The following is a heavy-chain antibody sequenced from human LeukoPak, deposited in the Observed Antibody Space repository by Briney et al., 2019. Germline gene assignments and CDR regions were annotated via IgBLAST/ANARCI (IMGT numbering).Heavy chain of an antibody. CDR3: ARDRNLGWLRSMGPYYFDY. Sequence: ASVKVSCKASGGTFSSYAISWVRQAPGQGLEWMGGIIPIFGTANYAQKFQGRVTITADKSTSTAYMELSSLRSEDTAVYYCARDRNLGWLRSMGPYYFDYWGQGTLVTVSS. D-gene: IGHD5-12*01. J-gene: IGHJ4*02. CDR2: IIPIFGTA. CDR1: GGTFSSYA. V-gene: IGHV1-69*06.